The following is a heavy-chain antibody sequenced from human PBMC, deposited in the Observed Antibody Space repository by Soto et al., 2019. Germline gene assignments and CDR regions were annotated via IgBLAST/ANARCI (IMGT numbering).Heavy chain of an antibody. CDR2: IRSKAYGGTT. D-gene: IGHD1-26*01. Sequence: GGALRVLSQASGLTFGDYDMSWIRQAPGKGLEWVVFIRSKAYGGTTEYAASVKGRFTISRDDSKSIAYLQMNSLKTEDTAVYYCTRYSGSYPLYFDAFDIWGQVTMFTVS. V-gene: IGHV3-49*03. CDR1: GLTFGDYD. J-gene: IGHJ3*02. CDR3: TRYSGSYPLYFDAFDI.